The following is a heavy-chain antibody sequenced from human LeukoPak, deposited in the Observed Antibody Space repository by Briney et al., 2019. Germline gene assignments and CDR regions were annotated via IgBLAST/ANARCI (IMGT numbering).Heavy chain of an antibody. J-gene: IGHJ4*02. CDR1: GFTFSTYG. D-gene: IGHD1-26*01. CDR2: VWYDGSNI. V-gene: IGHV3-33*01. CDR3: ARGGYSGTYYSDY. Sequence: GRSLSLSCAASGFTFSTYGMHWVRQAPGKGLEWVAVVWYDGSNIHYVDSVKGRFTISRDNSKSTLYLQMNSLTAEDTAVYYCARGGYSGTYYSDYWGQGTLVTVSS.